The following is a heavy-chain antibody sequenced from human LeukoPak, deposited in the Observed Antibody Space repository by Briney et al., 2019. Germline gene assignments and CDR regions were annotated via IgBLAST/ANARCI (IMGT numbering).Heavy chain of an antibody. Sequence: SETLSLTCTVSGGSISSDYWNWIRQPPGKGLEWIGYIYYSGSTNYNPSLKSRVTISVDTSKNQFSLRLTSVTAADTAVYYCARTGNDFWGGDKAFDIWGQGTMVTVSS. CDR3: ARTGNDFWGGDKAFDI. CDR1: GGSISSDY. D-gene: IGHD3-3*01. J-gene: IGHJ3*02. CDR2: IYYSGST. V-gene: IGHV4-59*01.